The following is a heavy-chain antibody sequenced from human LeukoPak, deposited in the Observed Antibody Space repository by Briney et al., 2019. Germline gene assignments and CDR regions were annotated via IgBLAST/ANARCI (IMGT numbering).Heavy chain of an antibody. V-gene: IGHV5-51*01. Sequence: GESLKISCKGSGYTFTNYWIGWVRQMPGKGLEWMGIIYPGDSETRYSPPFQGQVTISADKSISITYVQWSSLRASDTAIYYCARFLYGHYSHYFDYWGQGTLVTVSS. CDR2: IYPGDSET. CDR1: GYTFTNYW. CDR3: ARFLYGHYSHYFDY. J-gene: IGHJ4*02. D-gene: IGHD4-17*01.